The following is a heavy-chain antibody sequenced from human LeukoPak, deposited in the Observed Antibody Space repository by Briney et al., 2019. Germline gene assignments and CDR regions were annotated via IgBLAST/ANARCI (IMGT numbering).Heavy chain of an antibody. CDR1: GGSISSSSYY. CDR3: ARATHSSGWYYFDY. Sequence: TPSETLSLTCTVSGGSISSSSYYWGWIRQPPGEGLEWIGYIYYSGSTKYNPSLKSRVTISVDTSKNQFSLKLSSVTTADTAVYYCARATHSSGWYYFDYWGQGILVTVSS. CDR2: IYYSGST. D-gene: IGHD6-19*01. V-gene: IGHV4-61*05. J-gene: IGHJ4*02.